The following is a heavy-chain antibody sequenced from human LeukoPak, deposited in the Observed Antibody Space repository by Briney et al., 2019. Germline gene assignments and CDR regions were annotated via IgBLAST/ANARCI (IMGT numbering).Heavy chain of an antibody. Sequence: GGSLRLSCAAPGFTFISYAMSWVRQAPGKGLGWVSRISGSGGGTYYAGSVKGRFTISRDNSTNTLHLQMNSLRAEDTAVYYCAKGGDYGDLNCFDPWGQGTLVTVSS. CDR3: AKGGDYGDLNCFDP. CDR1: GFTFISYA. V-gene: IGHV3-23*01. J-gene: IGHJ5*02. D-gene: IGHD4-17*01. CDR2: ISGSGGGT.